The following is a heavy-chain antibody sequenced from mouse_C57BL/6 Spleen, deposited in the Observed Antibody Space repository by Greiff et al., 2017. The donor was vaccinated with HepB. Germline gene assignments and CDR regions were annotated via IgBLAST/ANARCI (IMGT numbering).Heavy chain of an antibody. Sequence: QVQLQQPGAELVRPGTSVKLSCKASGYTFTSYWMHWVKQRPGQGLEWIGVIDPSDSYTNYNQKFKGKATLTVDTSSSTAYMQLSSLTSEDSAVYYCARRGGRRLQYYSDYWGEGTTLTVSS. CDR1: GYTFTSYW. V-gene: IGHV1-59*01. CDR2: IDPSDSYT. J-gene: IGHJ2*01. D-gene: IGHD3-2*02. CDR3: ARRGGRRLQYYSDY.